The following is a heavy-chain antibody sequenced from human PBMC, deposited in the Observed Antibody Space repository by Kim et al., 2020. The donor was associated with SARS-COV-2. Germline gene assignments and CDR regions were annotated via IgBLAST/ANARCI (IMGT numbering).Heavy chain of an antibody. J-gene: IGHJ4*02. D-gene: IGHD3-10*01. V-gene: IGHV3-64D*06. CDR1: GFDFSDFA. Sequence: GGSLRLSCSGSGFDFSDFAIHWIRRAPGKGLEYVSATTRSGDGSFYSDSVEGRFTVSRDNSKKTLYLHMNRLTFEDTSAYYCVRYGRNYGAVHWGQGTLVCVSS. CDR2: TTRSGDGS. CDR3: VRYGRNYGAVH.